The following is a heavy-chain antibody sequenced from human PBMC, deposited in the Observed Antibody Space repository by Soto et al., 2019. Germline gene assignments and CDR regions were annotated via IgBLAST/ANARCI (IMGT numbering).Heavy chain of an antibody. J-gene: IGHJ6*02. V-gene: IGHV3-13*05. CDR1: GFTFSNFD. D-gene: IGHD2-2*02. Sequence: PGGSLRLSCATSGFTFSNFDMHWVRQVPGKGLEWVSAIGAARDPYYLGSVKGRFTISRENAKNSVYLQMNDLRAGDSAVYYCERAYTGRLPRRADYYYAMDVWGQGTTVTVSS. CDR2: IGAARDP. CDR3: ERAYTGRLPRRADYYYAMDV.